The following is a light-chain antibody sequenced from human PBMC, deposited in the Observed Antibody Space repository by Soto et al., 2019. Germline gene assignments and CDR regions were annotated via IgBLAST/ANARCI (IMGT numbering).Light chain of an antibody. CDR2: DAS. CDR1: QSVSSY. CDR3: QQRSNWPPIT. J-gene: IGKJ5*01. Sequence: IVLTQYPATLSLSPGERATLSCRASQSVSSYLAWYQQKPGQAPRLLIYDASNMATGIPARFSASGSGTDFTLTISSLEPEDFAVYYCQQRSNWPPITFGQGTLLEIK. V-gene: IGKV3-11*01.